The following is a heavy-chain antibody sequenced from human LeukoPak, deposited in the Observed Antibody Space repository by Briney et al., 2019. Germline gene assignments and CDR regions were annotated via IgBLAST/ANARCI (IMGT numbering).Heavy chain of an antibody. CDR3: AKDDAYLQYDD. J-gene: IGHJ4*02. V-gene: IGHV3-30*18. D-gene: IGHD5-24*01. CDR1: GFTFSSYG. CDR2: ISYDGSNK. Sequence: GGSLRLSCAASGFTFSSYGMHWVRQAPGKGLEWVAVISYDGSNKYYADSVKGRFTVSRDNSKNMVFLQMNSLRAEDTAIYYCAKDDAYLQYDDWGQGTLVTVSS.